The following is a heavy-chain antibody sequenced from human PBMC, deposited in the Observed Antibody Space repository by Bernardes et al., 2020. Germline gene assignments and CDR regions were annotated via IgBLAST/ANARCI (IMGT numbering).Heavy chain of an antibody. V-gene: IGHV3-7*01. CDR1: GFTFSSYW. J-gene: IGHJ3*02. Sequence: GGSLRLSCAASGFTFSSYWMSWVRQAPGKGLEWVANIKQDGSEKYYVDSVKGRFTISRDNAKNSLYLQMNSLRAEDTAVYYCARDFTQYYYDSPDIWGQGTMVTVSS. CDR3: ARDFTQYYYDSPDI. D-gene: IGHD3-22*01. CDR2: IKQDGSEK.